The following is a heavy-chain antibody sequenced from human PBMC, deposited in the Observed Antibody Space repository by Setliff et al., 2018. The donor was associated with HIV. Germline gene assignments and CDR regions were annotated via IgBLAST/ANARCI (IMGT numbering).Heavy chain of an antibody. CDR1: GYTFSTNA. CDR2: INAGDDNT. Sequence: ASVKVSCKAFGYTFSTNAIHWVRQAPGQRLEWMGYINAGDDNTRYSQKLQGRVTMTTDTSTSTAYMELRSLRSDDTAVYYCARVVVVAAKLDYWGQGTLVTVSS. D-gene: IGHD2-15*01. CDR3: ARVVVVAAKLDY. V-gene: IGHV1-3*01. J-gene: IGHJ4*02.